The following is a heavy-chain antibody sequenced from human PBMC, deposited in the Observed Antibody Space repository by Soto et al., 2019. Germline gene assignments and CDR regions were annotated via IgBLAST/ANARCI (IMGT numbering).Heavy chain of an antibody. J-gene: IGHJ2*01. CDR2: VYHSGKT. Sequence: QVQLQESGPGLVKPSETLSLTCTVSGDYISSHYWSWIRQPPGKGLEWIGYVYHSGKTDSNPSLKSRVTISMDTFKNQISLSLTSVTAADTAVYYCARPKGTTPAVWYFDLWGHGILVTVSS. CDR3: ARPKGTTPAVWYFDL. D-gene: IGHD2-2*01. CDR1: GDYISSHY. V-gene: IGHV4-59*08.